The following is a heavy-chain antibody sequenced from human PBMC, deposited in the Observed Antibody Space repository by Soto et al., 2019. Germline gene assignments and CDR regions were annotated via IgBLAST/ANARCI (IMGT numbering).Heavy chain of an antibody. CDR3: AKNQGVELVPLATVDWFDP. CDR1: GFIFENFG. Sequence: EVVLLESGGGFEQPGGSLRLSCAAAGFIFENFGMSWVRQAPGKGLEWISSISGSGFKKYYADSVKGRFTISRDNSKSTGYLELNNLSAEDTAVYHCAKNQGVELVPLATVDWFDPWGPGSVVTVSS. V-gene: IGHV3-23*01. CDR2: ISGSGFKK. D-gene: IGHD1-26*01. J-gene: IGHJ5*02.